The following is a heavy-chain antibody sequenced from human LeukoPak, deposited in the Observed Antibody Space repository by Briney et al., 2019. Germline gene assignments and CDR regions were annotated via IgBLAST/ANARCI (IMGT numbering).Heavy chain of an antibody. Sequence: PGGSLRLSCAASGFTFSSYEMTWVRQAPGKGLEWVSYISSSGSTIYYADSVKGRFTISRDNAKNSLYLQMNNLRAEDRAVYYGERGEKASSSWYHERWFDPWGQGTLVTVSS. CDR2: ISSSGSTI. V-gene: IGHV3-48*03. CDR1: GFTFSSYE. J-gene: IGHJ5*02. D-gene: IGHD6-13*01. CDR3: ERGEKASSSWYHERWFDP.